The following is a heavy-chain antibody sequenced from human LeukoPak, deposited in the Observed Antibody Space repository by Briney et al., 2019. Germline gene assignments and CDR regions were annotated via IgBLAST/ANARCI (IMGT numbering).Heavy chain of an antibody. V-gene: IGHV1-18*01. J-gene: IGHJ6*02. CDR1: GYTFTSYG. Sequence: ASVKVSCKASGYTFTSYGISWVRQAPGQGLEWMGWISAYNGNTNYAQKLQGRVTMTTDTSTSTAYMELRSLRSDDTAVYYCARDTPGGAADDYYYYGMDVWGQGTTVTVSS. CDR2: ISAYNGNT. CDR3: ARDTPGGAADDYYYYGMDV. D-gene: IGHD3-16*01.